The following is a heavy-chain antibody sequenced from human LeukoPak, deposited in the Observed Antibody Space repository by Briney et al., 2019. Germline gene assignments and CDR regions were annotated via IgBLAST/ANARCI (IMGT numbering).Heavy chain of an antibody. CDR3: ASGSDY. CDR2: ISGGAEAI. D-gene: IGHD1-26*01. V-gene: IGHV3-11*01. Sequence: GGSLRLSCAASGFTFSDYHMSWIRQAPGKGLEWVSYISGGAEAIYDADSVKGRFAISRDNTKNSLYLQMNSLRAEDTAVYYCASGSDYWGQGTLVTVSS. J-gene: IGHJ4*02. CDR1: GFTFSDYH.